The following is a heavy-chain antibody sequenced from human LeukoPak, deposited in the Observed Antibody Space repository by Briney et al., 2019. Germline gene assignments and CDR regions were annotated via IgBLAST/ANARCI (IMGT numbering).Heavy chain of an antibody. J-gene: IGHJ6*02. V-gene: IGHV3-21*04. CDR3: AKDLSSAITSALVLDV. CDR1: GFTFSTYS. CDR2: ISRTSSYI. Sequence: GGSLRLSCAASGFTFSTYSMNWVRQAPGKGLEWVSSISRTSSYIYYADSVRGRFTISRDNVKNVLYLQMNSLRPEDTALYYCAKDLSSAITSALVLDVWGQGTTV. D-gene: IGHD3-22*01.